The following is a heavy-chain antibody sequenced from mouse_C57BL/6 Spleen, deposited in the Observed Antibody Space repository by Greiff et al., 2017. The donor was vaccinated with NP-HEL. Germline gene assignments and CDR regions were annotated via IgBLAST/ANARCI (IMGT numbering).Heavy chain of an antibody. D-gene: IGHD2-3*01. Sequence: VQLQQSGAELVRPGASVKLSCKASGYTFTDYYINWVKQRPGQGLEWIARIYPGSGTTYYNEKFKGKATLTAEKSSSTAYMQLSSLTSEDSAVYFCASYDGWAMDYWGQGTSVTVSS. CDR2: IYPGSGTT. J-gene: IGHJ4*01. V-gene: IGHV1-76*01. CDR1: GYTFTDYY. CDR3: ASYDGWAMDY.